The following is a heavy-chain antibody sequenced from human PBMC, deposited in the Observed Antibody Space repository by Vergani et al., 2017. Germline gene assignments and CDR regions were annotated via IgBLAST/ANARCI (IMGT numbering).Heavy chain of an antibody. CDR2: LSASDRRT. V-gene: IGHV3-23*01. J-gene: IGHJ3*02. D-gene: IGHD6-19*01. Sequence: EVQLLESGGGLVQPGGSLRLSCAASGFTFSTYAMTWVRQAPGKGLEWVSTLSASDRRTHSADYVKGRFTISRDISKNTLFLHMNSLRPEDTAVYYCAKVGRSEVAGTFGAFYIWGQGTMVTVSS. CDR3: AKVGRSEVAGTFGAFYI. CDR1: GFTFSTYA.